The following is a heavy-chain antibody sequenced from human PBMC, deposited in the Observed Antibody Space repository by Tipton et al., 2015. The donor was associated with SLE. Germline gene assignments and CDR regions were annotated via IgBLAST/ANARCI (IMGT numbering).Heavy chain of an antibody. V-gene: IGHV4-59*08. Sequence: TLSLTCTVSGGSISGYYWSWIRQPPGEGLEWIGYISYSGSTSYKSSLKSRVTISLDTSTNYFSLKMTSVTAADTAVYFCARLGPTPVTSYYYFDLWGRGTLVTVSS. CDR2: ISYSGST. D-gene: IGHD3-22*01. CDR1: GGSISGYY. J-gene: IGHJ2*01. CDR3: ARLGPTPVTSYYYFDL.